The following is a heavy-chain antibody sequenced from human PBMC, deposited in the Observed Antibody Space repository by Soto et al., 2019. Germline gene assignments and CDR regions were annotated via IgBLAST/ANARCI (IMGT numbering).Heavy chain of an antibody. CDR3: SRYSSSHYYYHYGLDG. CDR2: IDPSDSYT. Sequence: PGESLTISCKGSGYSFTSYWISWVRQMPGKGLEWMGRIDPSDSYTNYSPSFQGHATISADKSISTAYLQWSSLKASDTAMYYCSRYSSSHYYYHYGLDGRGQGSTVTDSS. D-gene: IGHD6-6*01. CDR1: GYSFTSYW. V-gene: IGHV5-10-1*01. J-gene: IGHJ6*02.